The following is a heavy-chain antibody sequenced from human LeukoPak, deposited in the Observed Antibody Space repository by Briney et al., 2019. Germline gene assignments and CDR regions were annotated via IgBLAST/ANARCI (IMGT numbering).Heavy chain of an antibody. CDR2: ITHSGST. V-gene: IGHV4-34*01. Sequence: SETLSHTCAVYGGSFSGCSWSWIRQPPGKGLEWIGEITHSGSTNYNPSLTSRVTISVDTSKNQLSLKLTSVTAADTAVYYCARGSPPILFDYWGQGTLVTVSS. CDR3: ARGSPPILFDY. CDR1: GGSFSGCS. J-gene: IGHJ4*02.